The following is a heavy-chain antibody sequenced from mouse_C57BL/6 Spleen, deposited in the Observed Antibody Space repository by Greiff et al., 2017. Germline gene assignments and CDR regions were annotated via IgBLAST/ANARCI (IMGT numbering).Heavy chain of an antibody. Sequence: EVQRVESGGGLVQPKGSLKLSCAASGFSFNTYAMNWVRQAPGKGLEWVARIRSKSNNYATYYADSVKDSFTISRDDSESMLYLQMNNLKTEDTAMYYCVKNDYDGGYYYAMEDWGQGTSGTVSS. CDR2: IRSKSNNYAT. CDR3: VKNDYDGGYYYAMED. J-gene: IGHJ4*01. V-gene: IGHV10-1*01. D-gene: IGHD2-4*01. CDR1: GFSFNTYA.